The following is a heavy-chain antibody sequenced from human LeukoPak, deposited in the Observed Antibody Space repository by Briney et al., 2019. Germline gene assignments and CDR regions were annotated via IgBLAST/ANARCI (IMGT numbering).Heavy chain of an antibody. CDR3: ARHIDWKFDY. CDR1: GFTFSTYW. Sequence: GGSLRLSCAPSGFTFSTYWMTWVRQAPGKGLEWVASIKQDGSEEYYVDSVKGRFTISKDNAKNSLYLQMNSLRVEDTAVYYCARHIDWKFDYWGQGTLVTVSS. CDR2: IKQDGSEE. V-gene: IGHV3-7*01. J-gene: IGHJ4*02. D-gene: IGHD1-1*01.